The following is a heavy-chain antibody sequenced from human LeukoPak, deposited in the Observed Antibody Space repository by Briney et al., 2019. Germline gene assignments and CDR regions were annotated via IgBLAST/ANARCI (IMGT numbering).Heavy chain of an antibody. CDR1: GYTFSGYY. D-gene: IGHD3-22*01. J-gene: IGHJ4*02. Sequence: ASVKVSCKASGYTFSGYYMHWVRQAPGQGLEWMGWINPNSGATNYAQTLQGRVTMTRDTSISIVYMELSRLRTDDTVVYYCARALRYDDSSGYYAYWGQGTLVTVSS. CDR2: INPNSGAT. V-gene: IGHV1-2*02. CDR3: ARALRYDDSSGYYAY.